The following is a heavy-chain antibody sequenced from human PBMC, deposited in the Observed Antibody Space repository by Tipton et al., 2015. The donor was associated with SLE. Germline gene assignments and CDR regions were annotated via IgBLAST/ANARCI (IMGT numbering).Heavy chain of an antibody. Sequence: LRLSCSVSGGSINNNNYNWGWIRQPPGKGLEWVASISSSGSTYYNPSFKSRVTVSIDTSKNQFSLRLTSVTAAGTAVYYCARPRGDSRSNWYFDLWGRGTLVTVSS. J-gene: IGHJ2*01. CDR1: GGSINNNNYN. V-gene: IGHV4-39*07. D-gene: IGHD2-21*02. CDR2: ISSSGST. CDR3: ARPRGDSRSNWYFDL.